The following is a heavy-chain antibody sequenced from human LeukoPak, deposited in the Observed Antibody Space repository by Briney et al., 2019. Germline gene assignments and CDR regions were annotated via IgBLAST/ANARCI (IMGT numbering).Heavy chain of an antibody. CDR1: GLTFSNYA. Sequence: GGSLRLSCVASGLTFSNYAMTWVRQAPGKGLQWVSVISDLSDRIYYADSVKGRFTISRDNSKNTVYLQMNSLRAEDTAVYLCVVTDISSAWGQGTQVIVP. J-gene: IGHJ4*02. V-gene: IGHV3-23*01. CDR3: VVTDISSA. CDR2: ISDLSDRI. D-gene: IGHD5-12*01.